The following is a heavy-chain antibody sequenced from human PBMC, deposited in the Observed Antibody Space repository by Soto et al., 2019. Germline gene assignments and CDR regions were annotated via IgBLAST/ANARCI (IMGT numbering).Heavy chain of an antibody. J-gene: IGHJ4*02. CDR3: ANDSPGGWQPYFDY. CDR2: ISGSGGST. CDR1: GFTFSSYA. Sequence: GGSLRLSCAASGFTFSSYAMSWVRQAPGKGLEWVSAISGSGGSTYYADSMKGRFTISRDNSKNTLYLQMNSLRAYVTAVYYCANDSPGGWQPYFDYWGQGTLDTVSS. D-gene: IGHD6-19*01. V-gene: IGHV3-23*01.